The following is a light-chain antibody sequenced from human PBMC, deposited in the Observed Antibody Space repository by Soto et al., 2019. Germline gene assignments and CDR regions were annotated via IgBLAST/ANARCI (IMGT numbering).Light chain of an antibody. CDR3: QQRSNWPQT. Sequence: EIVLTQSPGTLSLSPGKRATLSCRASQSVSNFLAWYQQKPGQAPRLLIYDTSNRATGIPARFSGSGSGTDFTLTIDNLDPEDFAVYYRQQRSNWPQTFGQGTKVDIK. CDR2: DTS. J-gene: IGKJ1*01. V-gene: IGKV3-11*01. CDR1: QSVSNF.